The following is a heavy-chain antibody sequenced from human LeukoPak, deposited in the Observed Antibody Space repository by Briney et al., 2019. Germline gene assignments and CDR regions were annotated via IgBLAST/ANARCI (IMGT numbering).Heavy chain of an antibody. V-gene: IGHV4-59*01. CDR3: ASLGDFWSTY. D-gene: IGHD3-3*01. J-gene: IGHJ4*02. CDR2: IYYSGST. CDR1: GGSISSYY. Sequence: SETLSLTCAVYGGSISSYYWSWIRQPPGKGLEWIGYIYYSGSTNYNPSLKSRVTISVDTSKNQFSLKLSSVTAADTAVYYCASLGDFWSTYWGQGTLVTVSS.